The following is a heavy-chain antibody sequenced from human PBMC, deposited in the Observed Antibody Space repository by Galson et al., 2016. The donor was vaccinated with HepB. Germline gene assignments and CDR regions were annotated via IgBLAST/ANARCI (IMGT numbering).Heavy chain of an antibody. Sequence: SETLSLTCSVLGGSISSSSYFWAWIRQPPGKGLDWIGSIYYSGTTHYNPSLQSRVSISVDTSKNQFSLRLTSVSAADTAMYSCARQDRAGLVNFWGQGTMVTVSS. J-gene: IGHJ3*01. CDR1: GGSISSSSYF. CDR2: IYYSGTT. V-gene: IGHV4-39*01. CDR3: ARQDRAGLVNF. D-gene: IGHD6-19*01.